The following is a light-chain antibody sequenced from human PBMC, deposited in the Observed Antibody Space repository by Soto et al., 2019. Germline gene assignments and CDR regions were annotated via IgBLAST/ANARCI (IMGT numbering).Light chain of an antibody. CDR3: ATWDDSLRAVY. Sequence: QSVLTQPPSVSATPGQRVTIACSGGRSNIGSNHVYWYQHLPGTAPKLVIFRNDQRPSGVPDRFSGSESGTSASLAISGLRSDDEAEYYCATWDDSLRAVYFGGGTQLTVL. J-gene: IGLJ2*01. CDR2: RND. CDR1: RSNIGSNH. V-gene: IGLV1-47*01.